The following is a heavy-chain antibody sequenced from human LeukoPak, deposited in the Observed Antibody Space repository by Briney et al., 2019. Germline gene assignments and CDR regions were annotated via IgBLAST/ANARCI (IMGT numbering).Heavy chain of an antibody. Sequence: GGSLRLSCAASGFTFSGSAMHWVRQASGKGLEWVGRIRSKANSYATAYAASVKGRFTISRDDSKNTAYLQMNSLKTEDTAVYYCTSNYCSGGSCFYYWGQGTLVTVSS. CDR2: IRSKANSYAT. V-gene: IGHV3-73*01. CDR1: GFTFSGSA. D-gene: IGHD2-15*01. CDR3: TSNYCSGGSCFYY. J-gene: IGHJ4*02.